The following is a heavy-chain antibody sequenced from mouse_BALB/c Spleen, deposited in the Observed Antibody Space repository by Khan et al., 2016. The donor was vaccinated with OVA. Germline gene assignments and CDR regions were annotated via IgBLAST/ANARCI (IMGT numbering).Heavy chain of an antibody. J-gene: IGHJ2*01. V-gene: IGHV1S137*01. CDR1: GYTFTDYA. CDR3: ARPAYDGYYDY. CDR2: ISTYSGNT. D-gene: IGHD2-3*01. Sequence: VQLKQSGPELVRPGVSVKISCKGSGYTFTDYAMYWVKQSHAKSLEWIGLISTYSGNTNYNQKFRGKATMTVDKSSSTAYMELARLTSEDSAIYYCARPAYDGYYDYWGQGTTLTVSS.